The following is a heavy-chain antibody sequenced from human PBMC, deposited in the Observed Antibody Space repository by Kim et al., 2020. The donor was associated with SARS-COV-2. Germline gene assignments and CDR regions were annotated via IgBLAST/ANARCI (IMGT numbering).Heavy chain of an antibody. CDR2: ISSSSSYI. D-gene: IGHD6-13*01. CDR3: ARDAGSGGEAAAGGDAFDI. CDR1: GFTFSSYS. V-gene: IGHV3-21*01. J-gene: IGHJ3*02. Sequence: GGSLRLSCAASGFTFSSYSMNWVRQAPGKGLEWVSSISSSSSYIYYADSVKGRFTISRDNAKNSLYLQMNSLRAEDTAVYYCARDAGSGGEAAAGGDAFDIWGQGIMVTVSS.